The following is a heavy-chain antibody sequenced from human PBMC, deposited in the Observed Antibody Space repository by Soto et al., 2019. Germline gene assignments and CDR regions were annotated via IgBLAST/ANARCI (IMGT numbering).Heavy chain of an antibody. CDR1: GGSISSGGYY. CDR3: ARVGTARWLVNYYYYYGMDV. CDR2: IYYSGST. J-gene: IGHJ6*02. V-gene: IGHV4-31*03. D-gene: IGHD6-19*01. Sequence: SETLSLTCTVSGGSISSGGYYWSWIRQHPGKGLEWIGYIYYSGSTYYNPSLKSRVTISVDTSKNQFSLKLSSVTAADTAVYYCARVGTARWLVNYYYYYGMDVWGQGTTVTVSS.